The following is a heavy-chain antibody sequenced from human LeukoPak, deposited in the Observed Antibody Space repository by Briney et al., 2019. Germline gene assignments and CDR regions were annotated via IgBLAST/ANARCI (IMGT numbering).Heavy chain of an antibody. CDR2: IYPGDSDT. Sequence: KIGESLKISCKGSGYSFTSYWIGWVRQMPGKGLEWMGIIYPGDSDTRYSPSFQGQVTISADKSISTAYLQWSSLKAADTAMYYCARRTYYDTLTGMSYFYYWGQGTLVTVSS. CDR1: GYSFTSYW. CDR3: ARRTYYDTLTGMSYFYY. V-gene: IGHV5-51*01. J-gene: IGHJ4*02. D-gene: IGHD3-9*01.